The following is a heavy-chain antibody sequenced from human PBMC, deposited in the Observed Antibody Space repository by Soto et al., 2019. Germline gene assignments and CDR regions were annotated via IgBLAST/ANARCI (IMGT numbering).Heavy chain of an antibody. J-gene: IGHJ4*02. CDR1: GFIFTSYA. Sequence: EVQLLESGGDLVQPGGSLRLTCAASGFIFTSYAMSWVRQVPGKGLEWVSSINVDDSTYYTESVRGRFTVSRDNSKNTLYLQMNSLRDEDTALYYCAKNYYFDYWGRGTLVTVSS. CDR2: INVDDST. V-gene: IGHV3-23*01. CDR3: AKNYYFDY.